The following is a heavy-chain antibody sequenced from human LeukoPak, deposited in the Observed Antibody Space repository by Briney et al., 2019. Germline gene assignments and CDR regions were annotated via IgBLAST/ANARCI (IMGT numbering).Heavy chain of an antibody. CDR2: IYRSGST. CDR1: GYSISSGYY. J-gene: IGHJ6*03. Sequence: SETLSLTCTVSGYSISSGYYWVWIRQPPGKGLEWIGSIYRSGSTNYNPSLKSRVTISVDTSKNQFSLKVNSVTAADTAVYYCARGDCSSTICYSPMDVWVKGTTVTVSS. D-gene: IGHD2-2*01. V-gene: IGHV4-38-2*02. CDR3: ARGDCSSTICYSPMDV.